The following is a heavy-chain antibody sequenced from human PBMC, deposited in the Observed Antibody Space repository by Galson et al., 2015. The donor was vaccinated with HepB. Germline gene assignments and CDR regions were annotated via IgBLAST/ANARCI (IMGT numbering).Heavy chain of an antibody. CDR3: ARWGRPPFDY. J-gene: IGHJ4*02. Sequence: SLRLYCAASGFNFSSHGMHWVRQAPGKGLEWVAAIWYDGSNKYYADSVKGRFTISRDNSKNTLYLQMNSLRAEDTAVYYCARWGRPPFDYWGQGTLVTVSS. CDR2: IWYDGSNK. CDR1: GFNFSSHG. V-gene: IGHV3-33*01. D-gene: IGHD3-16*01.